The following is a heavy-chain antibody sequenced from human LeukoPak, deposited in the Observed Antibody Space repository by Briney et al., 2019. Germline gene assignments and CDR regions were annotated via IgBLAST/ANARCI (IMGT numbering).Heavy chain of an antibody. Sequence: GASLQISCHGSGSSFTTYWISWVRPLPGKGLEWVGRIDTSDSYTNYSPSFQGHVTISADKSSSTAYLQWSSLKASDTAMYYCALEEAAAYFVYWAQGTLVTVSS. D-gene: IGHD2-15*01. CDR3: ALEEAAAYFVY. CDR2: IDTSDSYT. V-gene: IGHV5-10-1*01. CDR1: GSSFTTYW. J-gene: IGHJ4*02.